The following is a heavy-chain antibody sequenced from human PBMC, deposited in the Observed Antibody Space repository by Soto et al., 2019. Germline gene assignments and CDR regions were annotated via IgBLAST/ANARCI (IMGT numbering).Heavy chain of an antibody. D-gene: IGHD3-16*02. J-gene: IGHJ4*02. V-gene: IGHV4-30-4*01. CDR2: IDSIGST. Sequence: KPSETLSLTCTVSGDSISNGDYYWSWIRQPPGRGLEWIGYIDSIGSTYYNPSLKSRLTMSVDMSKSQFSLRLTSVTAAGTAVYYWARRYLYWGRGLLVTVCS. CDR3: ARRYLY. CDR1: GDSISNGDYY.